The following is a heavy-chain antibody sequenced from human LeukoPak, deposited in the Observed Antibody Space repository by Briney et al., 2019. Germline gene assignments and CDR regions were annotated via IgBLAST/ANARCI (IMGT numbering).Heavy chain of an antibody. Sequence: PGGSLRLSCAASGFTFSSSWMAWVRQAPGKGLEWVANIKQDGSEKYYVDSVKGRFTISRANAKDSLYLQMNSLRAEDTALYYCAKDTTGILDYWGQGTLVTVSS. J-gene: IGHJ4*02. CDR3: AKDTTGILDY. CDR1: GFTFSSSW. CDR2: IKQDGSEK. V-gene: IGHV3-7*01. D-gene: IGHD2-21*02.